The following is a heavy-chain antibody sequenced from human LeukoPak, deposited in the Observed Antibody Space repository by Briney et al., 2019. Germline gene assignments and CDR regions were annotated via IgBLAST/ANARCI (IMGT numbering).Heavy chain of an antibody. D-gene: IGHD3-10*01. CDR2: IYYSGST. Sequence: SETLSLTCTVSGGSISSSSYYWGWIRQPPGKGLEWIGSIYYSGSTYYNPSLKSRVTISVDTSKNQFSLKLSSVTAADTAVYYCARDRGSGLWFGEHWFDPWGQGTLVTVSS. CDR3: ARDRGSGLWFGEHWFDP. CDR1: GGSISSSSYY. V-gene: IGHV4-39*07. J-gene: IGHJ5*02.